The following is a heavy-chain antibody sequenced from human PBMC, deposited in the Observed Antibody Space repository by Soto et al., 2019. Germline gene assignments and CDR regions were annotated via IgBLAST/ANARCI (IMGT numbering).Heavy chain of an antibody. CDR2: VHPNSGGT. J-gene: IGHJ6*02. V-gene: IGHV1-2*02. CDR1: GYTFSVYH. CDR3: AKDLQRGMDV. D-gene: IGHD1-1*01. Sequence: QVHLVQSGAEVKQPGASVKVSCKASGYTFSVYHMHWVRQAPGQGLEWMGWVHPNSGGTNYAQSFEGRVTMTRDTSINTAYMELSRLTSDDTAVYYGAKDLQRGMDVWGQGTTVTVSS.